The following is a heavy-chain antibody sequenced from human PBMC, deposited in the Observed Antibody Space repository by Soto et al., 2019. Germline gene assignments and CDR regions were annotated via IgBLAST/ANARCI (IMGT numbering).Heavy chain of an antibody. V-gene: IGHV1-69*02. J-gene: IGHJ3*02. CDR2: IIPILGIA. CDR3: ARSMTTVTTSSQYAFDI. D-gene: IGHD4-17*01. Sequence: QVQLVQSGAEVKKPGSSVKVSCKASGGTFSSYTISWVRQAPGQGLAWMGRIIPILGIANYAQKFQGRVTITADKSTSTAYMELSSLRSEDTAVYYCARSMTTVTTSSQYAFDIWGQGTMVTVSS. CDR1: GGTFSSYT.